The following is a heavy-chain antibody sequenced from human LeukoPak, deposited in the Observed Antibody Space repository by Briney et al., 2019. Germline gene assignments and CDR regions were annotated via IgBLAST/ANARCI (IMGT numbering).Heavy chain of an antibody. D-gene: IGHD3-22*01. Sequence: GGSLRLSCAASGFSFSSYAMTWARQAPVKGLEWVSAISGDGTRTYYADSVKGRFTISRDNSKNTLYLEMSSLRVEDTAIYYCAKAEDYYDSSGYYFDYWGQGTLVTVSS. CDR3: AKAEDYYDSSGYYFDY. V-gene: IGHV3-23*01. CDR1: GFSFSSYA. J-gene: IGHJ4*02. CDR2: ISGDGTRT.